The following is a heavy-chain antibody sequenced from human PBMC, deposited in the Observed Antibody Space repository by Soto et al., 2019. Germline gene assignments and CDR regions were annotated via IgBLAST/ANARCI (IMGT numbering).Heavy chain of an antibody. CDR1: GGSFSGHY. CDR3: ARGRRIFGVVITPAY. J-gene: IGHJ4*02. CDR2: INHSAST. Sequence: SETLSLTCAVYGGSFSGHYWSWIRQPPGKGLEWIGEINHSASTNYNPSLKSRVTISVDTSKNQFSLKLSSVTDADTDVYYCARGRRIFGVVITPAYWGQGTLVTVSS. V-gene: IGHV4-34*01. D-gene: IGHD3-3*01.